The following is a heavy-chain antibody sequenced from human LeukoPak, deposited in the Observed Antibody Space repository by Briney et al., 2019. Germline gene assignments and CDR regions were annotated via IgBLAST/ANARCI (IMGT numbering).Heavy chain of an antibody. Sequence: GGSLRLSCAASGFTFDDYAMHWVRQAPGKGLEWVSGISWNSGSIGYADSVKGRFTISRDNAKNSLYLQMNSLRAEDTAVYYCSELGITMIGGVWGKGTTVTISS. V-gene: IGHV3-9*01. J-gene: IGHJ6*04. CDR3: SELGITMIGGV. CDR1: GFTFDDYA. CDR2: ISWNSGSI. D-gene: IGHD3-10*02.